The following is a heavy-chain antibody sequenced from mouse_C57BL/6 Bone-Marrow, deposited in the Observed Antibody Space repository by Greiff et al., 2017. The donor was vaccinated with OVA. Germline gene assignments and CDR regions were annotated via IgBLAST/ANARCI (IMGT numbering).Heavy chain of an antibody. CDR2: IYPSDSET. CDR1: GYTFTSYW. J-gene: IGHJ4*01. D-gene: IGHD1-1*01. Sequence: QVQLQQPGAELVRPGSSVKLSCKASGYTFTSYWMDWVKQRPGQGLEWIGNIYPSDSETHYNQKFKDKATLTADKSSSTAYMQLSSLTSEDSAVYYCARVFIATDCYAMDYWGQGTSVTVSS. V-gene: IGHV1-61*01. CDR3: ARVFIATDCYAMDY.